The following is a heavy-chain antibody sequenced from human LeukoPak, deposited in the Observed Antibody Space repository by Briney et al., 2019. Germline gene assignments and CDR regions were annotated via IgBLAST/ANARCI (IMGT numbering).Heavy chain of an antibody. Sequence: GGSLRLSCAASGFIFSNAWMSWVRQAPGKGLEWVGRIKNKNDGGTTDYAAPVKGRFAISRDDSKNTLYLQMNSLRAEDTAVYYCAKDHYSGSPHVYGMDVWGQGTTVTVSS. D-gene: IGHD1-26*01. J-gene: IGHJ6*02. V-gene: IGHV3-15*01. CDR3: AKDHYSGSPHVYGMDV. CDR1: GFIFSNAW. CDR2: IKNKNDGGTT.